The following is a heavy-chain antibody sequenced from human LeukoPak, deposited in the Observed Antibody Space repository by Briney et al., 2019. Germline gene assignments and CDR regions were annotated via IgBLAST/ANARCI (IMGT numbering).Heavy chain of an antibody. CDR3: ARDNGSSPLYYFDY. CDR2: IYYSGST. CDR1: GGSISSYY. V-gene: IGHV4-59*01. J-gene: IGHJ4*02. D-gene: IGHD2-8*01. Sequence: YETLSLTCTVSGGSISSYYWSWIRQPPGKGLEWIGYIYYSGSTNYNPSLKSRVTISVDTSKNQFSLKLSSVTAADTAVYYCARDNGSSPLYYFDYWGQGTLGTVSS.